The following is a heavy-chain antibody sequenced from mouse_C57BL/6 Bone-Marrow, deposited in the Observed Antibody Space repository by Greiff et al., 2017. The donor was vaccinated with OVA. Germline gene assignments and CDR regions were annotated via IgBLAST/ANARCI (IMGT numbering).Heavy chain of an antibody. CDR1: GFNIKHTY. V-gene: IGHV14-3*01. CDR2: LAPANGNT. J-gene: IGHJ2*01. Sequence: VQLQQSVAELVRPGASVKLSCTASGFNIKHTYMHWVKQRPEPGLAWIGSLAPANGNTKYAPKFQCKATITADPSSNTAYLQLSSLTSEDTAIYYCARKQGFDYWGQGTTLTVSS. CDR3: ARKQGFDY.